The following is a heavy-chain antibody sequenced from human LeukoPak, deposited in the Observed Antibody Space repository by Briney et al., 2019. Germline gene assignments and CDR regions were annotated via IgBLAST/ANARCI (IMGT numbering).Heavy chain of an antibody. Sequence: PSETLSLTCTVSRYDINSVYYWCCIRQPPGRGLEWIGSIYHSGSTYYNASLKSRITISMDTSRNKLSLNLTSVTAADTAVYYCARAGGYYGAGSFLDYWGQGLLVTVST. J-gene: IGHJ4*02. V-gene: IGHV4-38-2*02. CDR3: ARAGGYYGAGSFLDY. CDR2: IYHSGST. D-gene: IGHD3-10*01. CDR1: RYDINSVYY.